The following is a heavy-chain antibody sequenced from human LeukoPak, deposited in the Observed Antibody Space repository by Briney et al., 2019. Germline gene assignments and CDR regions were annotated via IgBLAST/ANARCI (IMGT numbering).Heavy chain of an antibody. J-gene: IGHJ3*02. D-gene: IGHD3-22*01. CDR3: ARVAPSYYYDSSGYYHDAFDI. CDR2: IYSSGTT. Sequence: PSETLSLTCTVSGGSISNYYWSWIRQPPGKGLEWIGRIYSSGTTNYNPSLKSRVTMSVDTSKNQFSLKLSSVTAADTAVYYCARVAPSYYYDSSGYYHDAFDIWGQGTMVTVSS. V-gene: IGHV4-4*07. CDR1: GGSISNYY.